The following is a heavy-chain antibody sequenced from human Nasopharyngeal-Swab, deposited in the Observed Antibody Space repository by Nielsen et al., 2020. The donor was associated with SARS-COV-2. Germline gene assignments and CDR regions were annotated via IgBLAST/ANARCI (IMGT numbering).Heavy chain of an antibody. CDR3: AKDRYCSGGACYFSGFDY. D-gene: IGHD2-15*01. Sequence: WIRQPPGKGLEWVSGVSGSGGTTKYADSVKGRFTIPRDNSKNKLYLQMHSLRVEDTAVYYCAKDRYCSGGACYFSGFDYWGLGTLVTVSS. J-gene: IGHJ4*02. CDR2: VSGSGGTT. V-gene: IGHV3-23*01.